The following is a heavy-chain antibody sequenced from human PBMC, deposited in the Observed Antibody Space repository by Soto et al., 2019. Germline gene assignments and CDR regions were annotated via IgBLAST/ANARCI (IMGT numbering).Heavy chain of an antibody. Sequence: PSETLSLTCIVSGDSIRRYYWSWIRQPPGKGLEWIGYIYYSGYTSYNPSLKSRVTISVDTSKNQFSLKLNSVTDADTAVYYCERCFSGNYTTLPEEQYYFASWGKGPMVTVSS. CDR1: GDSIRRYY. V-gene: IGHV4-59*01. CDR3: ERCFSGNYTTLPEEQYYFAS. J-gene: IGHJ4*02. CDR2: IYYSGYT. D-gene: IGHD1-26*01.